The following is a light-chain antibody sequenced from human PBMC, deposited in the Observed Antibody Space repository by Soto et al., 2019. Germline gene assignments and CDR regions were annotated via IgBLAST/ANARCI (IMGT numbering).Light chain of an antibody. CDR2: GAS. CDR3: QWFDSSVT. Sequence: EIVLTQSPGSLSLSPGERATLSCRASQSVSSTFFAWYQQRPGQAPRLLMYGASSRATGIPERFSGSGSGTDFTLSSSSLEPEDFAVYYSQWFDSSVTFGQGTKVEIK. V-gene: IGKV3-20*01. CDR1: QSVSSTF. J-gene: IGKJ1*01.